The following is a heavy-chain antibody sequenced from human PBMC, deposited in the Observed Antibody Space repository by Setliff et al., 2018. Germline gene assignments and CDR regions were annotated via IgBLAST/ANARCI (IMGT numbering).Heavy chain of an antibody. J-gene: IGHJ6*03. D-gene: IGHD7-27*01. Sequence: PGGSLRLSCGASGFTFSKYWMYWVRQVPGKGLVWVSRINGDGTITNYADSVKGRFTISRDNAKNTLYLQMNSLRGEDTAVYFCASIDWGENFYNMDVWSKGTTVTVSS. CDR1: GFTFSKYW. CDR3: ASIDWGENFYNMDV. V-gene: IGHV3-74*01. CDR2: INGDGTIT.